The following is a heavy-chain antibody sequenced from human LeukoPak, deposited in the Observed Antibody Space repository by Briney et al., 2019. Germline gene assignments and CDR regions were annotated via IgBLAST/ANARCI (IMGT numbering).Heavy chain of an antibody. V-gene: IGHV4-30-4*08. CDR2: IYESGST. J-gene: IGHJ4*02. D-gene: IGHD1-26*01. CDR3: AREAVVGATTPFDY. CDR1: GDSISRGDYY. Sequence: SETLSLPFTVSGDSISRGDYYWSWIRPPPGKGLEWIGHIYESGSTYYNPSLRSRLTISLDTSKNQFSLKLSSVTAADTAVYYCAREAVVGATTPFDYWGQGTLVTVSS.